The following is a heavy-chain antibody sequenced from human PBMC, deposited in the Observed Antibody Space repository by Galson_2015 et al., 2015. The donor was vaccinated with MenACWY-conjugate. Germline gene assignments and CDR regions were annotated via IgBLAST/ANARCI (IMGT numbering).Heavy chain of an antibody. Sequence: QSGAEVKKPGESLKISCKGSGYSFTTYWSGWVRQMPGKGLEWMGFISPGDSYTRYNPAFQGQVTISADKSTSTAYLQRNSLQASDTAMYYCTRHPPGGRGMDVWGQGTTVTVSS. CDR3: TRHPPGGRGMDV. J-gene: IGHJ6*02. CDR1: GYSFTTYW. V-gene: IGHV5-51*01. D-gene: IGHD1-26*01. CDR2: ISPGDSYT.